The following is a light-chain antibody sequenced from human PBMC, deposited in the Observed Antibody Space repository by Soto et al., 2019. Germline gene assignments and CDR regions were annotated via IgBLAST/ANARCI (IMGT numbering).Light chain of an antibody. Sequence: EIVLTQSPATLSLSPGVRATLSCRASQSISSYLAWYQQKPGQAPRLLIYDASNRATGIPARFRGSGSGTDFTLTSSSLEPEEFAIYYCQQRTNWPPTFGGGTKVEIK. CDR3: QQRTNWPPT. CDR1: QSISSY. CDR2: DAS. V-gene: IGKV3-11*01. J-gene: IGKJ4*01.